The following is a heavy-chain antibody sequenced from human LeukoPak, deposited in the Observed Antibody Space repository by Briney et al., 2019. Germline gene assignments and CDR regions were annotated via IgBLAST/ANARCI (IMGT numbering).Heavy chain of an antibody. CDR2: LHASEST. D-gene: IGHD3-22*01. V-gene: IGHV4-4*07. Sequence: PSETLSLTCSVSGAYMSNYYWTWVRQSAAQGLEWIGRLHASESTIYNPSLKSRVTMSLDTSKDQLSLTLTSVTAADSATYYCASLSSGAGFDVWGQGTVVTVSS. CDR3: ASLSSGAGFDV. J-gene: IGHJ3*01. CDR1: GAYMSNYY.